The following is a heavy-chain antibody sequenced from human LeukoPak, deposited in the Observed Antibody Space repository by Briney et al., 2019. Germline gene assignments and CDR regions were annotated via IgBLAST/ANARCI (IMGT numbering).Heavy chain of an antibody. CDR2: ISAYNGNT. CDR1: GYTFTSYG. D-gene: IGHD5-18*01. Sequence: ASVKVSCKASGYTFTSYGISWVRQAPGQGLEWMGWISAYNGNTNYAQKLQGRVTMTTDTSTSTAYMELRSLRSDDTAVYYCARSSPQLWLKVSVYWGQGRLVTVCS. CDR3: ARSSPQLWLKVSVY. J-gene: IGHJ4*02. V-gene: IGHV1-18*01.